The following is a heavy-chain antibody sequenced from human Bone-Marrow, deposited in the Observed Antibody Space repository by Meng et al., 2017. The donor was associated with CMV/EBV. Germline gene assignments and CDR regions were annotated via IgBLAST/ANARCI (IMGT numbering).Heavy chain of an antibody. CDR2: IYPGDSDT. CDR1: GYSFTSYW. D-gene: IGHD6-13*01. Sequence: GGSLRLSCKGSGYSFTSYWIGWVRQMPGKGLEWMGIIYPGDSDTRYSPSFQGKVTISADKSISTDYLQWSSLKASDTAMYYCARPLAAACNYGMDVWGQGTTVTFSS. V-gene: IGHV5-51*01. CDR3: ARPLAAACNYGMDV. J-gene: IGHJ6*02.